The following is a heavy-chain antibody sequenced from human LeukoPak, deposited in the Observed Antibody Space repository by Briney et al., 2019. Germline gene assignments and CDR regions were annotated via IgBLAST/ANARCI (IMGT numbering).Heavy chain of an antibody. V-gene: IGHV3-7*05. CDR3: ARVPRGEDTYDY. D-gene: IGHD2-15*01. CDR1: GITFRSYW. Sequence: GGSLRLSCAASGITFRSYWMSWVRQAPGKGLEWVANINQDGSEKYYVDSVKGRFTISRDNAKNSLYLRMSSLRAEDTAVYYCARVPRGEDTYDYWGQGTLVTVSS. J-gene: IGHJ4*02. CDR2: INQDGSEK.